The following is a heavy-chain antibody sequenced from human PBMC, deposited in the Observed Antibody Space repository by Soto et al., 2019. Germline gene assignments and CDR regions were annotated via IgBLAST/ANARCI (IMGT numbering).Heavy chain of an antibody. CDR2: IIPIFGTA. Sequence: GASVKVSCKASGGTFSSYAISWVRQAPGQGLEWMGGIIPIFGTANYAQKFQGRVTITADESTSTAYMELSSLRSEDTAVYYCARVGARRVVSYYYYGMDVWGQGTTVTVSS. CDR1: GGTFSSYA. V-gene: IGHV1-69*13. J-gene: IGHJ6*02. CDR3: ARVGARRVVSYYYYGMDV. D-gene: IGHD3-3*01.